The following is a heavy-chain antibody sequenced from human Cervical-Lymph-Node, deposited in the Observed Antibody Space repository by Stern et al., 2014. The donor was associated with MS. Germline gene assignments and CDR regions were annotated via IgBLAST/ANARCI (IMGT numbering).Heavy chain of an antibody. J-gene: IGHJ3*01. CDR3: VRRRDSAGYDTFDL. CDR1: GYTFSNFW. CDR2: IYPADSDT. Sequence: VQLVQSGAEVKKPGESLKISCRTSGYTFSNFWIGWVRQMPAKGLEWMGVIYPADSDTTYSPSFQGQVTISADESISTAYLQWRSLKASDTAMYYCVRRRDSAGYDTFDLWGQGTMLIVSS. D-gene: IGHD3-22*01. V-gene: IGHV5-51*01.